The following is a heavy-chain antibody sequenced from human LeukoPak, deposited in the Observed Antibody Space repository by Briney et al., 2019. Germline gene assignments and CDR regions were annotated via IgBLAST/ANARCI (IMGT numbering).Heavy chain of an antibody. Sequence: SETLSLTCNVSGGSISSYYWSWIRQPPGKGLEWIGYIYYSGSTNYNPSLQSRGTISVDTTKNQFSLKLSSVTAADTAEYYCARRGYDILTGYSYNWFDPWGQGTLVTVSS. V-gene: IGHV4-59*01. J-gene: IGHJ5*02. CDR1: GGSISSYY. CDR2: IYYSGST. D-gene: IGHD3-9*01. CDR3: ARRGYDILTGYSYNWFDP.